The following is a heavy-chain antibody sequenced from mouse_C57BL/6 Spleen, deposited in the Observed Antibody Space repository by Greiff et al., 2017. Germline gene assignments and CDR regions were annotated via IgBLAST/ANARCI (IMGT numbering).Heavy chain of an antibody. CDR1: GFNIKDYY. J-gene: IGHJ3*01. V-gene: IGHV14-2*01. Sequence: EVQLQQSGAELVKPGASVKLSCTASGFNIKDYYMHWVKQRTEQGLEWIGRIDPEDGETKYAPQFQGKATITADTSSNTAYLQISSLTSEDTAVYYCTGDYDGWLAYWGQGTLVTVSA. CDR2: IDPEDGET. CDR3: TGDYDGWLAY. D-gene: IGHD2-4*01.